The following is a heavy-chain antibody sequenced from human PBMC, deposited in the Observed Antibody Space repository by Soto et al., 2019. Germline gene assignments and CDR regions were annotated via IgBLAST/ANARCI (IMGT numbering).Heavy chain of an antibody. D-gene: IGHD6-19*01. CDR3: ARSPSGPSYYYYSGMDV. J-gene: IGHJ6*02. V-gene: IGHV1-2*04. Sequence: ASVKVSCKASGYTFTGYYMHWVRQAPGQGLEWMGWINPNSGGTNYAQKFQGWVTMTRDTSISTAYMELSRLRSDDTAVYYCARSPSGPSYYYYSGMDVWGQGTTVSLSS. CDR1: GYTFTGYY. CDR2: INPNSGGT.